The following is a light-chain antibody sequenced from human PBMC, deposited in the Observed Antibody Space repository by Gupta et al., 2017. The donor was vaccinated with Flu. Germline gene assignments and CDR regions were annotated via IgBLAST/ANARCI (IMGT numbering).Light chain of an antibody. CDR3: AAWDGSLSGLV. Sequence: QSVLSQPPPAPGTPRQRVTISCSGSSSNIGSNYVYWYQQLPGTAPKLLIYRNNQRPSGVPDRFSGSKSGTSASLAISGLRSEDEADYYCAAWDGSLSGLVFGGGTKLTVL. CDR1: SSNIGSNY. CDR2: RNN. J-gene: IGLJ2*01. V-gene: IGLV1-47*01.